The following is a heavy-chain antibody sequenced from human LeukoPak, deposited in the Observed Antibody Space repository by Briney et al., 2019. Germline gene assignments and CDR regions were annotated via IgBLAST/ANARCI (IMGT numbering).Heavy chain of an antibody. J-gene: IGHJ4*02. V-gene: IGHV3-74*01. CDR1: GFTVNYVW. Sequence: GGSLRLSCAASGFTVNYVWRHWVRHVPGRGLVWVSGINNDGTATYYADSVKGPFTISRDNAKNTVYLQMNGLRAEDTTVYYCATVSEDWGPGTLVTVSS. CDR2: INNDGTAT. CDR3: ATVSED.